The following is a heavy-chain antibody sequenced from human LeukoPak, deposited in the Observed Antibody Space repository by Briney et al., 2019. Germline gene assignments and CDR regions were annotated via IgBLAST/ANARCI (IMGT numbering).Heavy chain of an antibody. Sequence: GGSLRLSCAASGFTFSDHYMSWIRQAPGKGLEWISYISTGDTAIFYADSVKGRFTISRDNAKDSLYLQMSSLRAEDTAVYYCTRAHYYFGSRHPYYFDSWGQGTLVTVSS. CDR2: ISTGDTAI. D-gene: IGHD3-10*01. CDR3: TRAHYYFGSRHPYYFDS. CDR1: GFTFSDHY. V-gene: IGHV3-11*01. J-gene: IGHJ4*02.